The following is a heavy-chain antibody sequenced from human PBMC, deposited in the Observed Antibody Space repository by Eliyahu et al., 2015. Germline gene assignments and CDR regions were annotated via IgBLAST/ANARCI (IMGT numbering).Heavy chain of an antibody. CDR2: IYYSGST. CDR1: GGSISSYY. J-gene: IGHJ3*02. D-gene: IGHD2-15*01. Sequence: QVQLQESGPGLVKPSETLSLTCTVSGGSISSYYWSWIRQPPGKGLEWIGYIYYSGSTNYNPSLKSRVTISVDTSKNQFSLKLSSVTAADTAVYYCARAYSPDAFDIWGQGTMVTVSS. V-gene: IGHV4-59*01. CDR3: ARAYSPDAFDI.